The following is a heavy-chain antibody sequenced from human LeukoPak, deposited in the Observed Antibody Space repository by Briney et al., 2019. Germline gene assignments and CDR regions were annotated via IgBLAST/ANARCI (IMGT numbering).Heavy chain of an antibody. CDR1: GGTFSSYD. Sequence: SVKVSCKASGGTFSSYDISWVRQAPGQGLEWMGGIMPMFGKTNYAQKFQGRVTTTADKATSTAYMELSSLRSEYTAVYYCAGGRTDIVVVPATLRNYYFDYWGQGTLVTVSS. J-gene: IGHJ4*02. CDR3: AGGRTDIVVVPATLRNYYFDY. V-gene: IGHV1-69*06. CDR2: IMPMFGKT. D-gene: IGHD2-2*01.